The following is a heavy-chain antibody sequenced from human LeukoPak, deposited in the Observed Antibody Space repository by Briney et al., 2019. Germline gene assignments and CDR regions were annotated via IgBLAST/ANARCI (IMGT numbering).Heavy chain of an antibody. CDR1: GFTFSSYG. D-gene: IGHD5-12*01. J-gene: IGHJ4*02. Sequence: GRSLRLSCAASGFTFSSYGMHWVRQAPGKGLEWVAVISYDGSNKYYADSVKGRFTISRDNSKNTLYLQMNSLRAEDTAVYYCAKDLGWLRFIPELDYWGQGTLVTVSS. CDR3: AKDLGWLRFIPELDY. V-gene: IGHV3-30*18. CDR2: ISYDGSNK.